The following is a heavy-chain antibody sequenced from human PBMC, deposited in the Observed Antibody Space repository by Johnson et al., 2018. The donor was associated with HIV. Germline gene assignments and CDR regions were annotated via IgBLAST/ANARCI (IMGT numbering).Heavy chain of an antibody. CDR3: ASRGREIVAAGILGAFDI. CDR2: IYSGGTT. D-gene: IGHD6-13*01. J-gene: IGHJ3*02. CDR1: GFTFSSYW. Sequence: VQLVESGGGSVKPGGSLRLSCAASGFTFSSYWMHWVRQGPGKGLVWVSVIYSGGTTWYADSVKGRFTISRDNSRDTVHLQMNSLRSDDTAVYYCASRGREIVAAGILGAFDIWGQGTMVTVSS. V-gene: IGHV3-66*02.